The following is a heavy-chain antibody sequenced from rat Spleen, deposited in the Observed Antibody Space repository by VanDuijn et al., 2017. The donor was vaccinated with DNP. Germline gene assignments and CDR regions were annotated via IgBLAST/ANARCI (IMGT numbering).Heavy chain of an antibody. V-gene: IGHV2-19*01. J-gene: IGHJ2*01. Sequence: QVQLKESGPGLVQPSQTLSLTCTVAGFSLTDYNVHWVRQPPGKGLEWMGRIQSGGNTDYNSGLKSRLSISRDTSKSQVFLKMNSVQTEDTAMYFCAVLGRYYWGHGVMVTVSS. CDR1: GFSLTDYN. CDR2: IQSGGNT. CDR3: AVLGRYY.